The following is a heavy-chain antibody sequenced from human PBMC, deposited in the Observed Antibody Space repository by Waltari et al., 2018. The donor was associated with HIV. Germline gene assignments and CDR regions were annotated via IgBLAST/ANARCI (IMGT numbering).Heavy chain of an antibody. Sequence: QVQLQESGPGLVKPSETLSLTCAVSGYSISSGYYWGWIRQPPGKGLEWIGSIYHSGSTYYNPSLKSRVTISVDTSKNQFSLKLSSVTAADTAVYYCARGFGGTGTTFDIWGQGTMVTVSS. CDR1: GYSISSGYY. CDR3: ARGFGGTGTTFDI. D-gene: IGHD1-7*01. CDR2: IYHSGST. V-gene: IGHV4-38-2*01. J-gene: IGHJ3*02.